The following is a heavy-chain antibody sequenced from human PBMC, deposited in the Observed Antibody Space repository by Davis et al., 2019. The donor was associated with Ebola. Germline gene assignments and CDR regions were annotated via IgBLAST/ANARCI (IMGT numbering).Heavy chain of an antibody. CDR2: FDPEDGER. J-gene: IGHJ4*02. CDR3: AADSVAGTFPY. V-gene: IGHV1-24*01. Sequence: ASVKVSRKVSGYPLTELSIHWVRQAPGKGLEWLGGFDPEDGERIYAQKFQGRVTMTEDTSTDTAYMELSTLRSEDTAVYYCAADSVAGTFPYSGQGTLVTVSS. D-gene: IGHD6-19*01. CDR1: GYPLTELS.